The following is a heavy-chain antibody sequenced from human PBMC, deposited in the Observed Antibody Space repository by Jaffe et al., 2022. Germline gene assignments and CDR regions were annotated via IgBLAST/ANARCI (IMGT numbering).Heavy chain of an antibody. J-gene: IGHJ4*02. D-gene: IGHD3-22*01. CDR1: GFTFDDYA. Sequence: EVQLVESGGVVVQPGGSLRLSCAASGFTFDDYAMHWVRQAPGKGLEWVSLISWDGGSTYYADSVKGRFTISRDNSKNSLYLQMNSLRAEDTALYYCAKDSSGYYYATPGYFDYWGQGTLVTVSS. CDR2: ISWDGGST. V-gene: IGHV3-43D*04. CDR3: AKDSSGYYYATPGYFDY.